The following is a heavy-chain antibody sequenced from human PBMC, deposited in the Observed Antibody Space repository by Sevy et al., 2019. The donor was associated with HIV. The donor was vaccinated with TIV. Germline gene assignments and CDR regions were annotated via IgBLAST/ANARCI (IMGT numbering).Heavy chain of an antibody. V-gene: IGHV3-23*01. J-gene: IGHJ3*02. D-gene: IGHD1-26*01. CDR1: GFTFSSYA. CDR3: AKGVIVGATRGDAFDI. Sequence: GGSLRLSCAASGFTFSSYAMSWVRQAPGKGLEWVSAISGSGGSTYYADSVKGRFTIPRDNSKNTLYLQMNSLRAEDTAVYYCAKGVIVGATRGDAFDIWGQGTMVTVSS. CDR2: ISGSGGST.